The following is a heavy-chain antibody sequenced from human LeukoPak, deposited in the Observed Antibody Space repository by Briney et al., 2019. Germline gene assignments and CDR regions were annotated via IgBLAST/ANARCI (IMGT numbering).Heavy chain of an antibody. V-gene: IGHV3-21*04. J-gene: IGHJ3*02. CDR2: ISSTSTYI. CDR3: AKDPMGSDAFDI. CDR1: GFTFRTYT. D-gene: IGHD3-10*01. Sequence: PGGSLRLSCAASGFTFRTYTMNWVRQAPGKGLEWVSSISSTSTYIYYADSVKGRFTLSRDNAKNSLYLQMNSLRAEDTAVYYCAKDPMGSDAFDIWGQGTMVTVSS.